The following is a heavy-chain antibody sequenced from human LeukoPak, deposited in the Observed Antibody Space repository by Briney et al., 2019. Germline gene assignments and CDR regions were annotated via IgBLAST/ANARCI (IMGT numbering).Heavy chain of an antibody. CDR2: ISSSSGTI. J-gene: IGHJ4*02. V-gene: IGHV3-48*02. D-gene: IGHD3-22*01. Sequence: PGGSLRLSCAASGFTLSSYSMNWVRQAPGKGLEWVSYISSSSGTIYYADSVKGRFTISRDNAENSLYLQMNSLRDEDTAVYYCARDLNLYDSSGYYPRWGQGTLVTVSS. CDR1: GFTLSSYS. CDR3: ARDLNLYDSSGYYPR.